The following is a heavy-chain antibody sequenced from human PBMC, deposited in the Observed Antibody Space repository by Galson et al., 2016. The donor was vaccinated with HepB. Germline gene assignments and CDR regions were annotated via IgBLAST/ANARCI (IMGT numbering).Heavy chain of an antibody. CDR3: ARSSGPNFWSGYNWFAP. CDR2: INTGTANSNT. Sequence: SVKVSCKASGYTFTSYGVHWVRQAPGQSLEWMGWINTGTANSNTKYSQKFQDRLTITADESTTPAYLELSSLRSDDSAFYYCARSSGPNFWSGYNWFAPWGQGTLVTVSS. CDR1: GYTFTSYG. D-gene: IGHD3-3*01. J-gene: IGHJ5*02. V-gene: IGHV1-3*04.